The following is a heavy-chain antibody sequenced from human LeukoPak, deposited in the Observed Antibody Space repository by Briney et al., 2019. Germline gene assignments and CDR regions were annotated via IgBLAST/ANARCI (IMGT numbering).Heavy chain of an antibody. CDR1: GYTFTSYG. V-gene: IGHV1-18*01. Sequence: ASVKVSCKASGYTFTSYGISWVRQAPGQGLEWMGWISAYNGNTNYAQKLQGRVTMTTDTSTSTAYMELGSLRSDDTAVYYCARDRYCSGGSCYSFTSNGWFDPWGQGTLVTVSS. D-gene: IGHD2-15*01. CDR3: ARDRYCSGGSCYSFTSNGWFDP. CDR2: ISAYNGNT. J-gene: IGHJ5*02.